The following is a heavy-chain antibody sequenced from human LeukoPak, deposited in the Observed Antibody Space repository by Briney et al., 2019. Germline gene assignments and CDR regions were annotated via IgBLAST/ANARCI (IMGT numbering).Heavy chain of an antibody. J-gene: IGHJ5*02. Sequence: PGGSLRLSCAASGFTFSSYAMHWVRQAPGKGLEWVAVISYDGSNKYYADSVKGRFTISRDNSKNTLYLQMNSLRAEDTAVYYCARGIIKNWNGPTRFDPWGQGTLVTVSS. CDR3: ARGIIKNWNGPTRFDP. CDR1: GFTFSSYA. D-gene: IGHD1-1*01. V-gene: IGHV3-30*04. CDR2: ISYDGSNK.